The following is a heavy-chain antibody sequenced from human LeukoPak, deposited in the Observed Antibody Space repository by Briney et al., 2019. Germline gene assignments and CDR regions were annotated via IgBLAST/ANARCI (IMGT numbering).Heavy chain of an antibody. Sequence: TGGSLRLSCAASGFTFDDYAMHWVRQAPGKGLEWVSSITWNSGSIGYADSVKGRFTISRDNSKNTLYLQMNSLRAEDTAVYYCAKVWVRGVIRGTLDYWGQGTLVTVSS. V-gene: IGHV3-9*01. CDR3: AKVWVRGVIRGTLDY. CDR1: GFTFDDYA. J-gene: IGHJ4*02. CDR2: ITWNSGSI. D-gene: IGHD3-10*01.